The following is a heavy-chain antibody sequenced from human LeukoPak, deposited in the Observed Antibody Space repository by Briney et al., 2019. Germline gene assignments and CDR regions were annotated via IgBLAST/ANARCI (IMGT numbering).Heavy chain of an antibody. J-gene: IGHJ4*02. Sequence: SETLSLTCAVYGGSFSGYYWSWIRQPPGKGLEWIGEINHSGSTNYNPSLKSRVTISVDTSKNQFSLKLSSVTAADTAVYYCARHIVVPAAREFDYWGQGTLVTVSS. V-gene: IGHV4-34*01. CDR1: GGSFSGYY. CDR3: ARHIVVPAAREFDY. CDR2: INHSGST. D-gene: IGHD2-2*01.